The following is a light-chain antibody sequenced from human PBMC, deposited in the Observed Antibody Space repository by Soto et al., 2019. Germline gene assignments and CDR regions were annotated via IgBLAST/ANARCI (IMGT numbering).Light chain of an antibody. CDR3: QQSNSYPWT. CDR2: MAS. CDR1: QSISPY. V-gene: IGKV1-5*03. Sequence: DIQMTQSPSTLSASAGDRVTITCRASQSISPYLAWYQQKPGKAPKLLIYMASSLQSGVPSRFSGCGSGTEVTLTISSLQPDDFATYYCQQSNSYPWTFGQGTQVDIK. J-gene: IGKJ1*01.